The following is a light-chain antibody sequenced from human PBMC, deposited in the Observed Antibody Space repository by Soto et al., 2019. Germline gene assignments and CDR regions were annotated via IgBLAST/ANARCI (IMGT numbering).Light chain of an antibody. Sequence: QSALTQPASVSGSPGQSITISCTGSSSDVGTQNYVSWYQQHPDKAPKLMIYEVSDRPSGVSNRFSGSKSGNTASLTISGVQAEDEADYYCLSSTSSYTVVFGGGTKLTVL. J-gene: IGLJ2*01. CDR1: SSDVGTQNY. V-gene: IGLV2-14*01. CDR2: EVS. CDR3: LSSTSSYTVV.